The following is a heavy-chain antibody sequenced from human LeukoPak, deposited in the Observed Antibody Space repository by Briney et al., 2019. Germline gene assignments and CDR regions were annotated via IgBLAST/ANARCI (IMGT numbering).Heavy chain of an antibody. D-gene: IGHD1-20*01. Sequence: PSETLSLTCTVSGDSISSYYWSWIRQPAGKGLEWLGRIYTSGSTNYNPSLKSRVTTSVDTSKNQFSLKLSSVTAADTAVYYCARDLGDNWNFDYWGQGTLVTVSS. J-gene: IGHJ4*02. CDR1: GDSISSYY. V-gene: IGHV4-4*07. CDR2: IYTSGST. CDR3: ARDLGDNWNFDY.